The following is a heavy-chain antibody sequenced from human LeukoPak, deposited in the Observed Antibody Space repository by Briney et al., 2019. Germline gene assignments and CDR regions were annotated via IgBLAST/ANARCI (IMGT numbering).Heavy chain of an antibody. CDR1: GYTFTGYH. V-gene: IGHV1-2*06. Sequence: GASVKVSCKASGYTFTGYHMHWVRQAPGQGLEWMGRINPNSGDTNYAQKFQGRVTMTRDTSISTAYMELSRLRSDDTAVCYCARDYCSSTSCLFDCWGQGTLVTVSS. CDR3: ARDYCSSTSCLFDC. J-gene: IGHJ4*02. D-gene: IGHD2-2*01. CDR2: INPNSGDT.